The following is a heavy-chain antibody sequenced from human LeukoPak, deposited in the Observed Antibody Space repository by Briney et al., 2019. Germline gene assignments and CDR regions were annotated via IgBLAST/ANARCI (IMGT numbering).Heavy chain of an antibody. D-gene: IGHD6-13*01. J-gene: IGHJ6*02. CDR2: IRYDGSNK. Sequence: PGGSLRLSCAASGFTFSSYGMHWVRQAPGKGLEWVAFIRYDGSNKYYADSVKGRFTISRDNSKNTLYLQMNSLRAEDTAVYYCAKDGKDSSSWYYPLRYYYYGMDVWGQGTTVTVPS. V-gene: IGHV3-30*02. CDR3: AKDGKDSSSWYYPLRYYYYGMDV. CDR1: GFTFSSYG.